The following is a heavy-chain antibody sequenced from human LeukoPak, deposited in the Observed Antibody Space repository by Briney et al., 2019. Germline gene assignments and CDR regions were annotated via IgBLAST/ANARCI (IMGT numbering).Heavy chain of an antibody. J-gene: IGHJ6*02. D-gene: IGHD2-15*01. CDR2: INPNTGAT. V-gene: IGHV1-2*02. CDR3: ASVGVVADYGLDV. Sequence: ASVKVSCKASGYTLTGHYLHWVRQAPGQGLEWMGWINPNTGATTYAQRFQGRVTLTRDTSISTAYMDLSRLRHEDTAVYYCASVGVVADYGLDVWGQGTTVTVSS. CDR1: GYTLTGHY.